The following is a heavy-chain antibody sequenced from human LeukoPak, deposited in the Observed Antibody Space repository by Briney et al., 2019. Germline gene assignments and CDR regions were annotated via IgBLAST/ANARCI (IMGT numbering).Heavy chain of an antibody. CDR3: ARGLPPAAAKLDY. CDR1: GYTFTSYA. V-gene: IGHV1-69*05. Sequence: ASVKVSCKASGYTFTSYAMHWVRQAPGQRLEWMGGIIPIFGTANYAQKFQGRVTITTDESTSTAYMELSSLRSEDTAVYYCARGLPPAAAKLDYWGQGTLVTVSS. J-gene: IGHJ4*02. D-gene: IGHD6-13*01. CDR2: IIPIFGTA.